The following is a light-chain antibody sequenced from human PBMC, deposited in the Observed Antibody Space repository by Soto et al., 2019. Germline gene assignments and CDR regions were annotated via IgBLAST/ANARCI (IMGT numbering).Light chain of an antibody. J-gene: IGKJ2*01. V-gene: IGKV3-15*01. CDR3: QQYNDWPPMYT. CDR2: GAS. Sequence: EIVMTQSPATLSVSPGERATLSCRASQSISSYLAWYQQRPGQAPRLLVYGASTRATGIPARFSGSGSGTEFTLTISSPQSEDSAVYYCQQYNDWPPMYTFGQGTKLEI. CDR1: QSISSY.